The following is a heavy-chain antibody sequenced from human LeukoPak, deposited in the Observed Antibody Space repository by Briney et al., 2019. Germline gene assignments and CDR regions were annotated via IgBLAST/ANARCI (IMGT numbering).Heavy chain of an antibody. CDR1: GFTFSSYA. D-gene: IGHD3-22*01. Sequence: HPGGSLRLSCAASGFTFSSYAMHWVRQAPGKGLEWVAVISYDGSNKYYADSVKGRFTISRDNSKNTLYLQMNSLRAEDTAVYYCARGQEEVVIFLFDYWGQGTLVTVSS. V-gene: IGHV3-30*04. CDR3: ARGQEEVVIFLFDY. CDR2: ISYDGSNK. J-gene: IGHJ4*02.